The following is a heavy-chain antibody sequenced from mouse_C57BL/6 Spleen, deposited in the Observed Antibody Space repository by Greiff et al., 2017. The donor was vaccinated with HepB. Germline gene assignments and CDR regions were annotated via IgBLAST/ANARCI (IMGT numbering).Heavy chain of an antibody. CDR2: IYPRDGST. CDR1: GYTFTDHT. J-gene: IGHJ4*01. Sequence: VKLEESDAELVKPGASVKISCKVSGYTFTDHTIHWMKQRPEQGLEWIGYIYPRDGSTKYNEKFKGKATLTADKSSSTAYMQLNSLTSEDSAVYFCARMGYYGSDYYAMDYWGQGTSVTVSS. D-gene: IGHD1-1*01. V-gene: IGHV1-78*01. CDR3: ARMGYYGSDYYAMDY.